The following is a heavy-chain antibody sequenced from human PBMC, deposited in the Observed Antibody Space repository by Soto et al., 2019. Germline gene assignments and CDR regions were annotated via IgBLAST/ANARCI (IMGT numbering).Heavy chain of an antibody. Sequence: QVQLVQSGAGVKKPGSSVKVSCKASGGTFGSYAISWVRQAPGQGREWMGGIIPIPGTANYAQKFQGRVTIAAEESTSTAYMELSSLRSEDTAVYYCARSQGSSTSLELYYYYYYGMDVWGQGTTVTVSS. CDR3: ARSQGSSTSLELYYYYYYGMDV. CDR1: GGTFGSYA. CDR2: IIPIPGTA. V-gene: IGHV1-69*01. J-gene: IGHJ6*02. D-gene: IGHD2-2*01.